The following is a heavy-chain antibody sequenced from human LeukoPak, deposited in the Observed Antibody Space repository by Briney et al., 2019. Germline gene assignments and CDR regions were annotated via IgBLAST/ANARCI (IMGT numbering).Heavy chain of an antibody. D-gene: IGHD3-10*01. V-gene: IGHV1-2*02. CDR3: ASSIGGLRFTLRSDLHVRPNWFDP. CDR2: INPNSGGT. J-gene: IGHJ5*02. Sequence: ASVKVSCKASGYTFTGYYMHWVRQAPGQGLEWMGWINPNSGGTNYAQKFQGRVTTTRDTSISTAYMELSRLRSDDTAVYYCASSIGGLRFTLRSDLHVRPNWFDPWGQGTLVTVSS. CDR1: GYTFTGYY.